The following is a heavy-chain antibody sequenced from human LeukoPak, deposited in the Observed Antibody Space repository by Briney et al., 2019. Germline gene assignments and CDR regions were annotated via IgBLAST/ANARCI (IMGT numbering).Heavy chain of an antibody. D-gene: IGHD5-24*01. V-gene: IGHV3-7*04. CDR1: GFTFSSYW. Sequence: PGGSLRLSCAASGFTFSSYWMSWVRQAPGKGLEGVANIKEDGSDKKYVDSVKGRFTTSRDNAKNSLYLQMNSLRAEDTAVYYCARMRDGYMGRYYFDYWGQGTLVTVSS. CDR3: ARMRDGYMGRYYFDY. CDR2: IKEDGSDK. J-gene: IGHJ4*02.